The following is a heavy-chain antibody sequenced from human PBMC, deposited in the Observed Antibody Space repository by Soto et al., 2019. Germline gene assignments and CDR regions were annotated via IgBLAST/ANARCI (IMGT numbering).Heavy chain of an antibody. Sequence: PGGSLRLSCAASGFTFSSYAMHWVRQAPGKGLEWVAVISYDGSNKYYADSVKGRFTISRDNSKNTLYLQMNSLRAEDTAVYYCARGGYGSNYYYYGMDVWGQGTTVTVSS. CDR3: ARGGYGSNYYYYGMDV. J-gene: IGHJ6*02. CDR2: ISYDGSNK. D-gene: IGHD5-18*01. V-gene: IGHV3-30-3*01. CDR1: GFTFSSYA.